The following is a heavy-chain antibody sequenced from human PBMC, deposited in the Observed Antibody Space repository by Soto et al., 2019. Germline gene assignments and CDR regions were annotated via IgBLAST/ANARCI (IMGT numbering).Heavy chain of an antibody. V-gene: IGHV3-33*01. CDR2: IWYDGSNK. J-gene: IGHJ4*02. Sequence: GGSLRLSCAASGFTFSSYGMHWVRQAPGKGLEWVAVIWYDGSNKYYADSVKGRFTISRDNSKNTLYLQMNSLRAEDTGVYYCARGRDYYDSSGYSSVAIFDYWGQGALVTVSS. D-gene: IGHD3-22*01. CDR3: ARGRDYYDSSGYSSVAIFDY. CDR1: GFTFSSYG.